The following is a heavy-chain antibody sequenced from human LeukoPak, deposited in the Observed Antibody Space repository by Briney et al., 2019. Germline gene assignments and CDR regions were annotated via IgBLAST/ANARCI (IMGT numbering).Heavy chain of an antibody. CDR3: ARGRPHGNDY. V-gene: IGHV3-23*01. D-gene: IGHD4-23*01. J-gene: IGHJ4*02. CDR1: GFTFSNYA. Sequence: GGSLRLSCAASGFTFSNYAMSWVRQAPGKGLEWVSTISGGGGGTYYADSVKGRFTISRDNSKSTLYLQMNSLRAEDTAIYYCARGRPHGNDYWGQGTLVTVSS. CDR2: ISGGGGGT.